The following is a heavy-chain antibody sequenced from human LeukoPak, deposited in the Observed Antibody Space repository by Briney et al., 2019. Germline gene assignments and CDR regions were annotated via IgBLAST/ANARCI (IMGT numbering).Heavy chain of an antibody. CDR1: GFTFSDYY. J-gene: IGHJ4*02. CDR3: ARGTYNGTYYGWYYFDY. D-gene: IGHD1-26*01. Sequence: GGSLRLSCAASGFTFSDYYMSWIRHAPGKGLEWVSYISSSGSTIYYADSVKGRFTISRDNAKNSLSLQMNSLRAEDTAVYYCARGTYNGTYYGWYYFDYWGQGTLVTVSS. CDR2: ISSSGSTI. V-gene: IGHV3-11*01.